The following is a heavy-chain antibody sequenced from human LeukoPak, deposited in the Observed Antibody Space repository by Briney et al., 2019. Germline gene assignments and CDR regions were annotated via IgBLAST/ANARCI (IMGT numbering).Heavy chain of an antibody. CDR2: IYTSGST. D-gene: IGHD3-9*01. CDR3: ARDSYDILIGPYYYYYYMDV. V-gene: IGHV4-4*08. J-gene: IGHJ6*03. CDR1: GFTFSSYE. Sequence: GSLRLSCAASGFTFSSYEMNWVRQAPGKGLEWIGRIYTSGSTNYNPSLKSRVTISVDTSKNQFSLKLSSVTAADTAVYYCARDSYDILIGPYYYYYYMDVWGKGTTVTVSS.